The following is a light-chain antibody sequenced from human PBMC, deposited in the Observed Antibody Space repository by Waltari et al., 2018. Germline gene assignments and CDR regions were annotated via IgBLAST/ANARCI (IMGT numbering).Light chain of an antibody. CDR1: HTVSSN. Sequence: ETVMTQSPATLSVSPGERATLSCRASHTVSSNLAWYQQKPGQAPRLLIYGASTRATGIPARFSGSGSGTQFTLTINSLQSEDFAVYYCQQYNNWPPWTFGQGTKVGIK. V-gene: IGKV3-15*01. CDR2: GAS. CDR3: QQYNNWPPWT. J-gene: IGKJ1*01.